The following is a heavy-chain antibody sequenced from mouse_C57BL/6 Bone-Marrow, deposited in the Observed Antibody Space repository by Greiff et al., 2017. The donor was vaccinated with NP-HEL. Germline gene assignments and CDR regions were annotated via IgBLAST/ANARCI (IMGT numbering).Heavy chain of an antibody. Sequence: EVNVVESGGGLVQPGGSLSLSCAASGFTFTDYYMSWVRQPPGKALEWLGFIRNKANGYTTEYSASVKGRFTISRDNSQSILYLQMNALRAEDSATYYCARGITTVVAPYYYAMDYWGQGTSVTVSS. CDR2: IRNKANGYTT. D-gene: IGHD1-1*01. CDR1: GFTFTDYY. J-gene: IGHJ4*01. CDR3: ARGITTVVAPYYYAMDY. V-gene: IGHV7-3*01.